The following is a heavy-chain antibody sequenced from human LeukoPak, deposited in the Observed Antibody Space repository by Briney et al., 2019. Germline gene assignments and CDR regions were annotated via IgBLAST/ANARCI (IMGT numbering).Heavy chain of an antibody. CDR1: GGSISSYY. D-gene: IGHD6-19*01. Sequence: SETLSLSCTVSGGSISSYYWSWIRQPAGKGLEWIGRIYTSGSTNYNPSLKSRVTMSVDTSKNQFSLKLSSVTAADTAVYYCARDLRRSVVAGTYYYYYGMDVWGQGTTVTVSS. J-gene: IGHJ6*02. CDR2: IYTSGST. V-gene: IGHV4-4*07. CDR3: ARDLRRSVVAGTYYYYYGMDV.